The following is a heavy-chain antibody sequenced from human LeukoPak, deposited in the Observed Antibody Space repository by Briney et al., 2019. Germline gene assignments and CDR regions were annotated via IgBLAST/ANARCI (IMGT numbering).Heavy chain of an antibody. Sequence: ASVKVSCKASGYTFTSYGISWVRQAPGQGLEWMGWISAYNGNTNYAQKLQGRVTMTTDTSTSTAYMELRSLRSDDTAVYYCARVSGSSSWSKGVGDYWGQGTLVTVSS. CDR1: GYTFTSYG. CDR3: ARVSGSSSWSKGVGDY. CDR2: ISAYNGNT. V-gene: IGHV1-18*01. D-gene: IGHD6-13*01. J-gene: IGHJ4*02.